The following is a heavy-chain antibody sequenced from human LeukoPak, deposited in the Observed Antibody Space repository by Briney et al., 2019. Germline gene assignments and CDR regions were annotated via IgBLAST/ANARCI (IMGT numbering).Heavy chain of an antibody. J-gene: IGHJ3*02. CDR1: GFTFDDYG. V-gene: IGHV3-20*04. CDR3: ARDMVRGVIHDAFDI. D-gene: IGHD3-10*01. CDR2: INWNGGST. Sequence: PGGSLRLSCAASGFTFDDYGMSWVHQAPGKGLEWVSGINWNGGSTGYADSVKGRFTISRDNAKNSLYLQMNSLRAEDTALYYCARDMVRGVIHDAFDIWGQGTMVTVSS.